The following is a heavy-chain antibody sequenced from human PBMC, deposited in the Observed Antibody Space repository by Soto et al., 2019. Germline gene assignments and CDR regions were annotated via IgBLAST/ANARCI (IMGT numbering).Heavy chain of an antibody. V-gene: IGHV1-18*01. CDR3: ARDRSSSDV. CDR2: VSPYNGNT. CDR1: GYTFRKYG. J-gene: IGHJ3*01. Sequence: QIQLVQSGAEVKKPGASVKVSCKASGYTFRKYGISWVRQAPGQGLEWMGWVSPYNGNTDYAQSLRDRVTMTTDTSRSTAYMELRSLTSDDTAVYFCARDRSSSDVWGQGTMVTVSS.